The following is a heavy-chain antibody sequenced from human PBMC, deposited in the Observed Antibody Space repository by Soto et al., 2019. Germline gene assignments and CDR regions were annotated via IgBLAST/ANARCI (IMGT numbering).Heavy chain of an antibody. CDR1: GGSFSGYY. CDR2: INHSGST. CDR3: AREGADITGTTLYDY. D-gene: IGHD1-7*01. J-gene: IGHJ4*02. Sequence: QVQLQQRGAGLLKPSETLSLTCAVYGGSFSGYYWSWIRQPPGKGLEWIGEINHSGSTNYNPSLKSRVTISVDTSKNQFSLKLSSVTAADTAVYYCAREGADITGTTLYDYWGQGTLVTVSS. V-gene: IGHV4-34*01.